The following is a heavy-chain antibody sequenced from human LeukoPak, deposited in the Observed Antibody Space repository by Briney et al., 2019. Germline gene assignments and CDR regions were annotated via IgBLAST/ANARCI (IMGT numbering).Heavy chain of an antibody. CDR2: IIPIFGTA. CDR1: GGTFSSYA. CDR3: ARDPPPYYYYYYGMDV. Sequence: GASVKVSCEASGGTFSSYAISWVRQAPGQGLEWMGGIIPIFGTANYAQKFQGRVTITADESTSTAYMELSSLGSEDTAVYYCARDPPPYYYYYYGMDVWGQGTTVTVSS. V-gene: IGHV1-69*13. J-gene: IGHJ6*02.